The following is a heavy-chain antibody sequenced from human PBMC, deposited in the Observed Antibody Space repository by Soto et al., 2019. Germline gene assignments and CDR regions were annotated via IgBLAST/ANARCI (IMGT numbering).Heavy chain of an antibody. V-gene: IGHV3-23*01. CDR1: GFTFSSYA. J-gene: IGHJ4*02. CDR3: AKVPSLWFGELLSDGGLPFDY. Sequence: GGSLRLSCAASGFTFSSYAMSWVRQAPGKGLEWVSAISGSGGSTYYADSVKGRFTISRDNSKNTLYLQMNSLRAEDTAVYYCAKVPSLWFGELLSDGGLPFDYWGQGTLVTVSS. CDR2: ISGSGGST. D-gene: IGHD3-10*01.